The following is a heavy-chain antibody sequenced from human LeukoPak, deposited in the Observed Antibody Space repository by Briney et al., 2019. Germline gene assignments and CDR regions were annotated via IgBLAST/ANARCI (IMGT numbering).Heavy chain of an antibody. D-gene: IGHD3-3*01. CDR1: GGTFLSHT. CDR2: MNPNSGNT. Sequence: ASVKVSCKTSGGTFLSHTFSWVRQATGQGLEWMGWMNPNSGNTGYAQKFQGRVTMTRNTSISTAYMELSSLRSEDTAVYYCARGRRRDFWKNYFDYWGQGTLVTVSS. J-gene: IGHJ4*02. V-gene: IGHV1-8*02. CDR3: ARGRRRDFWKNYFDY.